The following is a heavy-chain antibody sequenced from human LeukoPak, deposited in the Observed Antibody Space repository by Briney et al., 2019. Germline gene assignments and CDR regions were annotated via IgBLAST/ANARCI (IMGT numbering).Heavy chain of an antibody. V-gene: IGHV3-21*01. D-gene: IGHD5-18*01. CDR3: ARRAATERGHSYGLDY. CDR1: GFTFSSYS. CDR2: ISSSSSYI. J-gene: IGHJ4*02. Sequence: GGSLRLSCAASGFTFSSYSMNWVRQAPGKGLEWVSSISSSSSYIYYADSVKGRFTISRDNAKNSLYLQMNSLRAEDTAVYYCARRAATERGHSYGLDYWGQGTLVTVSS.